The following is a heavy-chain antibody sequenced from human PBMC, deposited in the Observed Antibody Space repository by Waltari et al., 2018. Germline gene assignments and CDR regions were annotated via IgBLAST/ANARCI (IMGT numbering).Heavy chain of an antibody. Sequence: QVQLVQSGAEVKKPGSSVKVSCKASGCTFSSYAISWVRQAPGQGLEWMGGIIPILGIANYAQKFQGRVTITADESTSTAYMELSSLRSENTAVYYCASRGYSTSYYFDYWGQGTLVTVSS. CDR1: GCTFSSYA. CDR2: IIPILGIA. D-gene: IGHD3-22*01. J-gene: IGHJ4*02. V-gene: IGHV1-69*04. CDR3: ASRGYSTSYYFDY.